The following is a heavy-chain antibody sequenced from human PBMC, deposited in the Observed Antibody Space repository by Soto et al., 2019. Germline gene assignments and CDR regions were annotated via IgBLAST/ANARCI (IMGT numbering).Heavy chain of an antibody. Sequence: SETLSLTCTVSSDSVSHYFWSWIRQAPGKGLEWIAFKYDTGSTNYNPSLKDRVPISVDASANQISLTVKSVTAADTAVYYWARGWSSSWPYWGQGILVTVSS. CDR3: ARGWSSSWPY. D-gene: IGHD6-13*01. CDR1: SDSVSHYF. J-gene: IGHJ4*02. V-gene: IGHV4-59*02. CDR2: KYDTGST.